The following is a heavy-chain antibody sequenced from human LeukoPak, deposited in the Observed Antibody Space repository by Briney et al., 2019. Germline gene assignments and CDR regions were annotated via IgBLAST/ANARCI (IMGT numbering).Heavy chain of an antibody. D-gene: IGHD6-25*01. Sequence: GGSLRLSCAASGFTFSRYAMSWVRQAPGRGLDWVSSVSGNGRSTFYADSVKGRFTISRDSSKNTLYLQMSSLRAEDTALYYCANASDYNNYFDYWGRGTLVSVSS. CDR1: GFTFSRYA. J-gene: IGHJ4*02. CDR3: ANASDYNNYFDY. V-gene: IGHV3-23*01. CDR2: VSGNGRST.